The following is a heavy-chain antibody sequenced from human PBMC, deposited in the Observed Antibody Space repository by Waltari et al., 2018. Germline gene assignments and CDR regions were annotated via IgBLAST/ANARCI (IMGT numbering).Heavy chain of an antibody. D-gene: IGHD2-21*01. Sequence: QVQLVQSGAEVKKPGSSVKVSCKASGGTFSSYANSWVRQAPGQGLEWMGGIIPILGIANYAQKFQGRVTITADKSTSTAYMELSSLRSEDTAVYYCARSGYCGGDCPYYYYYYMDVWGKGTTVTVSS. CDR2: IIPILGIA. CDR1: GGTFSSYA. V-gene: IGHV1-69*10. J-gene: IGHJ6*03. CDR3: ARSGYCGGDCPYYYYYYMDV.